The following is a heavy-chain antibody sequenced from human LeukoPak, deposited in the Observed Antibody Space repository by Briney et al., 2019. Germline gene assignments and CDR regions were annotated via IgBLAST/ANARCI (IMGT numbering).Heavy chain of an antibody. CDR3: ARDGSSGWHGAVDY. CDR2: IKQDGSEK. Sequence: GSLRLSCAASGFTFSSYWMSWVRQAPGKGLEWVANIKQDGSEKYHVDSVKGRFTISRDNAKNSLYLQMNGLRAEDTAVYYCARDGSSGWHGAVDYWGQGTLVTVSS. V-gene: IGHV3-7*01. D-gene: IGHD6-19*01. J-gene: IGHJ4*02. CDR1: GFTFSSYW.